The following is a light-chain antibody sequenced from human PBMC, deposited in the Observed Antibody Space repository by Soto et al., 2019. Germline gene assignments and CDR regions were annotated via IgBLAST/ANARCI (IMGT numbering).Light chain of an antibody. Sequence: QSALTQPASVSGSPGQSITISYTGTSSDVGSYKFVSWYQQHPGKAPKLMIYEGSKRPSGVSNRFSGSKSGNTASLTISGLKAEDEADYYCCSYAGSSTLVFGGGTKLTVL. CDR3: CSYAGSSTLV. J-gene: IGLJ2*01. V-gene: IGLV2-23*01. CDR2: EGS. CDR1: SSDVGSYKF.